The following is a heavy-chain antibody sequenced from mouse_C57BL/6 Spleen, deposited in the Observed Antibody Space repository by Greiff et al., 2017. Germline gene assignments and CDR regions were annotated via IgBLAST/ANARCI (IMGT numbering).Heavy chain of an antibody. CDR3: NWDYAMDY. V-gene: IGHV1-82*01. D-gene: IGHD4-1*01. Sequence: VQLQQSGPELVKPGASVKISCKASGYAFSSSWMNWVKQRPGKGLEWIGRIYPGDGDTNYNGKFKGKATLTADKSSSTAYMQLSSLTSEDSAVYFCNWDYAMDYWGQGTSVTVSS. J-gene: IGHJ4*01. CDR1: GYAFSSSW. CDR2: IYPGDGDT.